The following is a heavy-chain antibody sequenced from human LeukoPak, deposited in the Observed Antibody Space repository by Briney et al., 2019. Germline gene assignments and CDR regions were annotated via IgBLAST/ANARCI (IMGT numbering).Heavy chain of an antibody. V-gene: IGHV4-34*01. CDR3: ARVLTGYNDY. CDR1: GGSFSGYY. Sequence: SETLSLTCAVYGGSFSGYYWSWIRQPPGKGLEWIGEINHSGSTNYNPSLKSRVTISVDTSKNQFSLKLSSVTAADTAVYYCARVLTGYNDYWGQGTLVTVSS. J-gene: IGHJ4*02. CDR2: INHSGST. D-gene: IGHD5-24*01.